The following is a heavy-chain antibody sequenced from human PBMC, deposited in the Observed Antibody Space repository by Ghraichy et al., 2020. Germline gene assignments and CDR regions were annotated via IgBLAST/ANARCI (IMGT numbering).Heavy chain of an antibody. Sequence: SETLSLTCTVSGGSISSGDYYWSWIRQPPGKGLEWIGYFYYSGSTYYNPSLKSPAIISVDRSKNQFSLKLSSVTAADTAVYFCVRVNRDGWYFDFWGRGTLVTVSS. CDR3: VRVNRDGWYFDF. D-gene: IGHD5-24*01. V-gene: IGHV4-30-4*01. J-gene: IGHJ2*01. CDR1: GGSISSGDYY. CDR2: FYYSGST.